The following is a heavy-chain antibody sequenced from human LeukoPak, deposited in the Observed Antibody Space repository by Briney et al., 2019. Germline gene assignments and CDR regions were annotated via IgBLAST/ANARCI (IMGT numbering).Heavy chain of an antibody. J-gene: IGHJ6*03. D-gene: IGHD6-13*01. CDR2: INPNSGGT. Sequence: ASVKVSCKASGGTFSNYAINWVRQAPGQGLEWMGWINPNSGGTNYAQKFQGRVTMTRDTSISTAYMELSRLRSDDTAVYYCAREGAAGTGDNYYYYYMDVWGKGTTVTVSS. CDR3: AREGAAGTGDNYYYYYMDV. V-gene: IGHV1-2*02. CDR1: GGTFSNYA.